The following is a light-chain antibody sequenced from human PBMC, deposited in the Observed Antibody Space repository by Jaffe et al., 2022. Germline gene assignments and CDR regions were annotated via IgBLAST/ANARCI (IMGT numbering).Light chain of an antibody. CDR2: DVS. CDR3: QHHADWPSLT. J-gene: IGKJ4*01. Sequence: EAVLTQSPATLSLFPGETAALSCRASQNINTYLAWYQQRPGQAPRLLMCDVSNRATGVPARFSGSGSGTDFTLTISSLEPEDFAVYYCQHHADWPSLTFGGGTKVEIK. CDR1: QNINTY. V-gene: IGKV3-11*01.